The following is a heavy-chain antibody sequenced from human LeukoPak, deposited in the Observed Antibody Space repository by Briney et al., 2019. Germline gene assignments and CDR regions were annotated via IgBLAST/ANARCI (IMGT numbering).Heavy chain of an antibody. Sequence: GGSLRLSCAASGFTFSSYSMNWVRQAPGKGLEWVSSISSSSSYIYYADSVKGRFTISRDNAKNSLYLQMSSLRAEDTAVYYCASGSFNWFNPGGQETLVTVSS. V-gene: IGHV3-21*01. CDR1: GFTFSSYS. CDR2: ISSSSSYI. D-gene: IGHD3-10*01. J-gene: IGHJ5*02. CDR3: ASGSFNWFNP.